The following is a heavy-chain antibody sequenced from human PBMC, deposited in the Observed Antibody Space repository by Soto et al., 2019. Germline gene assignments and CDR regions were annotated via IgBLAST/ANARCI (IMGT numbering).Heavy chain of an antibody. V-gene: IGHV4-34*01. D-gene: IGHD2-15*01. CDR1: GGSFSGYY. CDR2: INHSGST. Sequence: SLTCAVYGGSFSGYYWSWIRQPPGKGLEWIGEINHSGSTNYNPSLKSRVTISVDTSKNQFSLKLSSVTAADTAVYYCARESVGWPLYYFDYWGQGTPVTVSS. CDR3: ARESVGWPLYYFDY. J-gene: IGHJ4*02.